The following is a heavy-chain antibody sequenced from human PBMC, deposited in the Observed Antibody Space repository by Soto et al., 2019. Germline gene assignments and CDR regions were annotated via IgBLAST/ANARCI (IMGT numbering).Heavy chain of an antibody. V-gene: IGHV1-69*12. CDR1: GGTFSSYA. Sequence: QVQLVQSGAEVKKPGSSVKVSCKAPGGTFSSYAISWVRQAPGQGLEWMGGIIPIFGTADYAQKFQGRVKLTADESTSTANVELSSLRSEDTVVYYCAKNPENYYYGMDVWGQGTTVTVSS. CDR2: IIPIFGTA. CDR3: AKNPENYYYGMDV. J-gene: IGHJ6*02.